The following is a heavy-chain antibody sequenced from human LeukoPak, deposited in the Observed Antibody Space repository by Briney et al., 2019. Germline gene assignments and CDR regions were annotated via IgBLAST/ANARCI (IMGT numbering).Heavy chain of an antibody. CDR2: ISFDGTNK. CDR1: GVTLSNYA. D-gene: IGHD4-17*01. V-gene: IGHV3-30*04. Sequence: LSGRSLRLSCTASGVTLSNYAMHWVRRPPGRGLEWVAVISFDGTNKYYGDSVEGRFSVSRGNSKNTLYLQMNSLRPDDTAMYYCATDYGDYEPIDYWGQGTLVTVSS. J-gene: IGHJ4*02. CDR3: ATDYGDYEPIDY.